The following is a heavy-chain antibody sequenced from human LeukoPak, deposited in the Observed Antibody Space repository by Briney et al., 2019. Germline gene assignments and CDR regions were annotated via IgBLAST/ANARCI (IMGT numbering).Heavy chain of an antibody. CDR1: GFTFSSYW. CDR2: IKEDRSEM. Sequence: GGSLRLSCAASGFTFSSYWMAWVRQAPGKGLERVAIIKEDRSEMYYVDSVKGRFTISRDNAKNSLYLQMNSLRAEDTAVYYCARDRSVGATPLDYWGQGTLVTVSS. V-gene: IGHV3-7*05. CDR3: ARDRSVGATPLDY. J-gene: IGHJ4*02. D-gene: IGHD1-26*01.